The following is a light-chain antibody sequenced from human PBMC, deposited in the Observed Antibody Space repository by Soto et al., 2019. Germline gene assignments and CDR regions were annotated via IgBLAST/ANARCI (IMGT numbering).Light chain of an antibody. Sequence: PGERATLSCRASQSVQFNYVAWYQQKPGQAPRLLIYGASTRATGIPDRFSGSGSGMDFTLTISSLEPEDFAVYYCQQSGESQWTCGHGTKVEI. CDR3: QQSGESQWT. J-gene: IGKJ1*01. CDR1: QSVQFNY. V-gene: IGKV3-20*01. CDR2: GAS.